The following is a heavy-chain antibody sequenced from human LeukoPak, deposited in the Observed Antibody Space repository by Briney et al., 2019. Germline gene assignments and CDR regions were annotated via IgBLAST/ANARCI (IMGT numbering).Heavy chain of an antibody. D-gene: IGHD5-18*01. CDR1: GFAFNTYT. J-gene: IGHJ4*02. CDR2: ISSNSGFI. Sequence: GALRLSCTASGFAFNTYTMNWVRQAPGKGLEWVSSISSNSGFIYSADSLKGRFTVSRDNAKNSLYLQLSSLRAEDTAVYYCARGLGVQLWLPFDSWGQGTLVTGSS. V-gene: IGHV3-21*01. CDR3: ARGLGVQLWLPFDS.